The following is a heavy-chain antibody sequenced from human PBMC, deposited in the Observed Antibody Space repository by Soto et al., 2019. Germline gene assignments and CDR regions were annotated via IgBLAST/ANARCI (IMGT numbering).Heavy chain of an antibody. Sequence: SETLSLTCTVSGGSISSSSYYWGWIRQPPGKGLEWIGYIYYSGSTYYNPSLKSRVTISVDTSKNQFSLKLSSVTAADTAVYYCARDTAVAGFDYYYYGMDVWGQGTTVTVSS. D-gene: IGHD6-19*01. V-gene: IGHV4-39*07. CDR3: ARDTAVAGFDYYYYGMDV. J-gene: IGHJ6*02. CDR1: GGSISSSSYY. CDR2: IYYSGST.